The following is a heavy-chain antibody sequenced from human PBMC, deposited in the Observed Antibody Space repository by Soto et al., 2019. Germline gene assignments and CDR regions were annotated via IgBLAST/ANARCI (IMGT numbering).Heavy chain of an antibody. CDR1: GFTFSSYG. V-gene: IGHV3-33*01. D-gene: IGHD6-6*01. Sequence: PGGSLRLSCAASGFTFSSYGMHWVRQAPGKGLEWVAVIWYDGSNKYYADSVKGRFTISRDNSKNTLYLQMNSLRAEDTAVYYCARGRRARSSYRHHYYYYGMDVWGQGTTVTVSS. CDR3: ARGRRARSSYRHHYYYYGMDV. J-gene: IGHJ6*02. CDR2: IWYDGSNK.